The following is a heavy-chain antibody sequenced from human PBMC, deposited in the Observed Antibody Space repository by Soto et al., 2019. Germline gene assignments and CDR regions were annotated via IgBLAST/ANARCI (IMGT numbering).Heavy chain of an antibody. CDR1: GGSISSYY. V-gene: IGHV4-59*01. CDR2: IYYSGST. D-gene: IGHD5-18*01. CDR3: ARATAMGRYYYYGMDV. J-gene: IGHJ6*02. Sequence: KPSETLSLTCTVSGGSISSYYWSWIRQPPGKGLEWIGYIYYSGSTNYNPSLKSRVTISVDTSKNQFSLKLSSVTAADTAVYYCARATAMGRYYYYGMDVWGQGTTVTVSS.